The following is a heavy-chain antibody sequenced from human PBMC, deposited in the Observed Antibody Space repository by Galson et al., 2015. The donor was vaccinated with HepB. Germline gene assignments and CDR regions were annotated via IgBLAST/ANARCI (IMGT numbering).Heavy chain of an antibody. CDR1: GYTLTELS. CDR2: FDPEDGET. CDR3: ATRGWYHNYYMDV. V-gene: IGHV1-24*01. D-gene: IGHD5-24*01. Sequence: SVKVSCKVSGYTLTELSMHWVRQAPGKGLEWMGGFDPEDGETIYAQKFQGRVTMTEDTSTDTAYMELSSLRSEDTAVYYCATRGWYHNYYMDVWGKGTTVTVSS. J-gene: IGHJ6*03.